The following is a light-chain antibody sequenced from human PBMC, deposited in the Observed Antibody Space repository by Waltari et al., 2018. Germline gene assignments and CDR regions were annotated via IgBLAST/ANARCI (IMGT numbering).Light chain of an antibody. J-gene: IGLJ2*01. CDR3: QSTDSSVSYPVV. CDR1: ALPKRD. V-gene: IGLV3-25*03. Sequence: SYELTQPPSVSVSPGQTARITCSGAALPKRDDYWYQQRPGQAPVLLKFNGNERPSAGPEPFSGSSSGTTVTVNISGVQAEDEADYYCQSTDSSVSYPVVFGGGTKLTVL. CDR2: NGN.